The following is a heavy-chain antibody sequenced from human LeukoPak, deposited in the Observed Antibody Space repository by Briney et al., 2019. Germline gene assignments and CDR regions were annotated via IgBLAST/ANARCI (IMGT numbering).Heavy chain of an antibody. D-gene: IGHD3-10*01. Sequence: PSETLSLTCAVYGGSFSGYYWSWIRQPPGKGLEWIGEINHSGSTNYNPSLKSRVTISVDTSKNQFSLKLSSVTAADTAVYYCARSRTKYYYGSGSYPFDYWGQGTLVTVSS. CDR3: ARSRTKYYYGSGSYPFDY. CDR1: GGSFSGYY. V-gene: IGHV4-34*01. CDR2: INHSGST. J-gene: IGHJ4*02.